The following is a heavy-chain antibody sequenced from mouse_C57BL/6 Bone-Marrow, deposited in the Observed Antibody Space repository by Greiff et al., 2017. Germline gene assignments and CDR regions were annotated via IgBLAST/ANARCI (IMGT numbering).Heavy chain of an antibody. D-gene: IGHD3-2*02. CDR3: ARLSSGYIYAMDY. J-gene: IGHJ4*01. V-gene: IGHV1-18*01. CDR2: INPNNGGT. CDR1: GYTFTDYN. Sequence: VHVKQSGPELVKPGASVKIPCKASGYTFTDYNMDWVKQSHGKSLEWIGDINPNNGGTIYNQKFKGKATLTVDKSSSTAYMALRSLTSEDTAVYYCARLSSGYIYAMDYWGQGTSVTVSS.